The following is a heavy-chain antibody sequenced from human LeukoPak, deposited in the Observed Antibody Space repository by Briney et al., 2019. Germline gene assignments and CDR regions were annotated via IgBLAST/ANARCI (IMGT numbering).Heavy chain of an antibody. CDR1: GXTFSSAA. CDR3: AKDIQAAN. D-gene: IGHD5-18*01. Sequence: PGGSLRLSCEASGXTFSSAAMTWVRQAPGKGLQWVSLISNSGANTYYADSVKGRFTISRDDSKNTLYLLMDSLRAEDTAVYYCAKDIQAANWGQGTLVTVSS. J-gene: IGHJ4*02. V-gene: IGHV3-23*01. CDR2: ISNSGANT.